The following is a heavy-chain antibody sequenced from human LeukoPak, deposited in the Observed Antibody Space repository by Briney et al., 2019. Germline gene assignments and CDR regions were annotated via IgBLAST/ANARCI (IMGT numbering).Heavy chain of an antibody. CDR1: GFTVSSNY. V-gene: IGHV3-53*01. D-gene: IGHD1-26*01. Sequence: GGSLRHSCTVAGFTVSSNYMSWVRQAPEKGLEWVSVIYSGGNTYYADSVSGRFTISRDNSKNTVYLQMNSLRADDTAVYYCARNHILGYWHFDLWGRGTLVTVSS. CDR2: IYSGGNT. CDR3: ARNHILGYWHFDL. J-gene: IGHJ2*01.